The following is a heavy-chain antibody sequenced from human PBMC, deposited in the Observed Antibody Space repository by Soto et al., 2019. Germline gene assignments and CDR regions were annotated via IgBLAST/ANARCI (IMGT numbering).Heavy chain of an antibody. J-gene: IGHJ5*02. CDR2: IIPIFGTS. V-gene: IGHV1-69*13. CDR1: AGTFSSYA. CDR3: ARVGSSWYRFDP. D-gene: IGHD6-13*01. Sequence: AVKVSCKAYAGTFSSYAITWVRQAPGQGLEWMGGIIPIFGTSNYAQKFQGRVTITADESTSTAYMELSSLRSEDTAVYYCARVGSSWYRFDPWGQATLVTVSS.